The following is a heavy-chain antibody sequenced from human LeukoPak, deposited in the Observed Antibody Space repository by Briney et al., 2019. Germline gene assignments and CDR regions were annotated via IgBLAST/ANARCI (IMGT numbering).Heavy chain of an antibody. V-gene: IGHV1-18*01. CDR1: GYTFTSYG. CDR2: ISAYNGNT. D-gene: IGHD2-2*01. Sequence: ASVKVSCKASGYTFTSYGISWVRQAPGQGLEWMGWISAYNGNTNYAQKLQGRVTMTTDTSTSTAYMELRSLRSDDTAVYYCARDALLVVPAAPDYWGQGTLVTVSS. CDR3: ARDALLVVPAAPDY. J-gene: IGHJ4*02.